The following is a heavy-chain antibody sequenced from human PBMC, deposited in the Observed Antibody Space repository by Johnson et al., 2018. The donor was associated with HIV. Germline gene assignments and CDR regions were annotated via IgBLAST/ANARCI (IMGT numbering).Heavy chain of an antibody. V-gene: IGHV3-7*01. J-gene: IGHJ3*02. CDR2: IKQEGSEK. CDR3: ARDSRISLIVVVSRGGFDI. D-gene: IGHD3-22*01. Sequence: VQLVESGGGVVQPGRSLRLSCAASGFTFSSYGMHWVRQAPGKGLEWVANIKQEGSEKYYVDSVKGRFNISRDNAKNTLYLQMNSLRAEDTAVYYCARDSRISLIVVVSRGGFDIWGQGTMVTVSS. CDR1: GFTFSSYG.